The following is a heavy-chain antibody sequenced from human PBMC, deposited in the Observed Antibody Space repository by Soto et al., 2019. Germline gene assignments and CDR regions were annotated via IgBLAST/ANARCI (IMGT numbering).Heavy chain of an antibody. J-gene: IGHJ4*02. D-gene: IGHD6-6*01. CDR1: GFSLSTSGGG. V-gene: IGHV2-5*02. CDR2: IYWDDDK. Sequence: QITLKESGPTLVRPTQTLTLTCSFSGFSLSTSGGGVGWIRQPPGKALEWLALIYWDDDKRYNPSLESRLTITKDTSKNQVVLSMTMVDPVDTATYYCAHLIAARPFDSWGQGTLVTVSS. CDR3: AHLIAARPFDS.